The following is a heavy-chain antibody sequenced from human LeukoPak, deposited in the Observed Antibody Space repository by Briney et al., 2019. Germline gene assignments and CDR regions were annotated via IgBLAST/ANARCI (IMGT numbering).Heavy chain of an antibody. CDR3: AKDRPYSSGWYLIFDY. V-gene: IGHV3-23*01. CDR2: ISGSGGST. J-gene: IGHJ4*02. CDR1: GFALNSYA. D-gene: IGHD6-19*01. Sequence: GGSLRLSCAASGFALNSYAMNWVRQAPGKGLEWVSAISGSGGSTYYADSVKGRFTISRDNSKNTLHLQMNSLRAEDTAVYYCAKDRPYSSGWYLIFDYWGQGTLVTVSS.